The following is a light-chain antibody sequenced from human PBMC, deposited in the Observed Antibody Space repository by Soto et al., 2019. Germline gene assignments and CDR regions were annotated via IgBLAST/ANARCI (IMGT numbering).Light chain of an antibody. Sequence: EIVVTQSPATLSLSPGERATLSCRASQSVSSYLAWYQQKPGQAPMLLIYDASNRATGIPARFSGSGSGTDFTLTISSLEPEDFAVYYCQQRSNWPPYTFGQGTK. CDR3: QQRSNWPPYT. CDR1: QSVSSY. CDR2: DAS. J-gene: IGKJ2*01. V-gene: IGKV3-11*01.